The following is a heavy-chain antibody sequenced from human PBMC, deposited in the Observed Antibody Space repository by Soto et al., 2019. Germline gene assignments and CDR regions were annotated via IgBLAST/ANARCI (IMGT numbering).Heavy chain of an antibody. CDR2: INSDGSST. J-gene: IGHJ6*02. Sequence: VGSLRLSCAASVFTFSSYWMHCVRQSPGEWLVWVSRINSDGSSTSYADSVKGRFTISRDNAKNTLYLQMNSLRAEDTAVYYCARDLYGSGSYYGYYYYGMDVWGQGTTVTVSS. V-gene: IGHV3-74*01. CDR1: VFTFSSYW. D-gene: IGHD3-10*01. CDR3: ARDLYGSGSYYGYYYYGMDV.